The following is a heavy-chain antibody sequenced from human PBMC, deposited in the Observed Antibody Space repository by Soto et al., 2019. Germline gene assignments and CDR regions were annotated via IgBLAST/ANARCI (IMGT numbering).Heavy chain of an antibody. Sequence: SETLSLTCTVSGGSISSGGYYWSWIRQHPGKGLEWIGYIHYSGSTYYNPSLKSRVTMSGDTSKNQFSLKLSSVTAAHTAVYYCVRARSHLDVIDYYYLHGMDAWGQGTRVTV. D-gene: IGHD3-16*02. CDR1: GGSISSGGYY. J-gene: IGHJ6*02. V-gene: IGHV4-31*03. CDR2: IHYSGST. CDR3: VRARSHLDVIDYYYLHGMDA.